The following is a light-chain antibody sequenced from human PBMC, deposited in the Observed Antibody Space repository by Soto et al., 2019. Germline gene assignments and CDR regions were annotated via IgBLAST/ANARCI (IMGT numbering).Light chain of an antibody. Sequence: EIVLTQSPGTLSLSPGERATLSCRASQSVSNNYLAWYQQKPGQALRLLIYGASNRATDIPDRFSGSGSGTDFTLTISRLEPEDFAVYYCQQYGSSGTFGQGTKVDIK. CDR1: QSVSNNY. V-gene: IGKV3-20*01. CDR2: GAS. CDR3: QQYGSSGT. J-gene: IGKJ1*01.